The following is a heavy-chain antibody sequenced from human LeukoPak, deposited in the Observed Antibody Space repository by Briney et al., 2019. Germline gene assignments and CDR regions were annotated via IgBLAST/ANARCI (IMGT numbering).Heavy chain of an antibody. CDR3: ATGSGSGYFDY. V-gene: IGHV4-59*01. Sequence: SETLSLTCTVSGGSISGYYWNWIRQPPGKGLEWIGYIYFSGSTNYSPSLKSRVTISVDTSKNQISLKLSSVTAADTAVYYCATGSGSGYFDYWGQGSLVTVSS. J-gene: IGHJ4*02. CDR1: GGSISGYY. CDR2: IYFSGST. D-gene: IGHD3-10*01.